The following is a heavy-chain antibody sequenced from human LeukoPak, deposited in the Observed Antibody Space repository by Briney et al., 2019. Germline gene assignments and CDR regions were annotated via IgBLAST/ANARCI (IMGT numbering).Heavy chain of an antibody. J-gene: IGHJ3*02. D-gene: IGHD4-23*01. CDR2: ISYDRSNK. CDR3: ARDYGGNSGNSAFDI. CDR1: GFAFSTYA. Sequence: GGSLRLSCAASGFAFSTYAMYWVRQAPGKGLEWVAFISYDRSNKYYADSVKGRFTISRDNSKNTLYLQMNSLRAEDTAVYFCARDYGGNSGNSAFDIWGQGTMVTVSS. V-gene: IGHV3-30-3*01.